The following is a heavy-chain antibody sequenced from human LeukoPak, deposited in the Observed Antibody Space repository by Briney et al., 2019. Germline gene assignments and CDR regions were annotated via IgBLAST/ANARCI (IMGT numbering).Heavy chain of an antibody. D-gene: IGHD3-10*01. CDR3: AREGSYSTFDY. J-gene: IGHJ4*02. CDR2: INSDGSST. Sequence: GGSLRLPCAASGFTFSSYWTHWVRQAPGKGLVWVSRINSDGSSTSYADSVKGRFTISRDNAKNTLYLQMNSLRAEDTAVYYCAREGSYSTFDYWGQGTLVTVSS. CDR1: GFTFSSYW. V-gene: IGHV3-74*01.